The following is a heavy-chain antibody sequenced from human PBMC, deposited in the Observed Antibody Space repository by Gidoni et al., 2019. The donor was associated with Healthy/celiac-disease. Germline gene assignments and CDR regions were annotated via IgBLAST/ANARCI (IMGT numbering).Heavy chain of an antibody. CDR3: ARGADYGDYYFDY. CDR2: IYSGGST. Sequence: EVQLVESGGGLVQPGGSLSLSCAASGFTVSSNYMSWVRQAPGKGLEWVSVIYSGGSTYYADSVKGRFTISRDNSKNTLYLQMNSLRAEDTAVYYCARGADYGDYYFDYWGQGTLVTVSS. D-gene: IGHD4-17*01. CDR1: GFTVSSNY. V-gene: IGHV3-66*02. J-gene: IGHJ4*02.